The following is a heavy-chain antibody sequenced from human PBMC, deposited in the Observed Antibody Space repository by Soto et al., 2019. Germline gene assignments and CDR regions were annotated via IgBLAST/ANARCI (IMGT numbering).Heavy chain of an antibody. CDR1: GGTFSNYV. J-gene: IGHJ4*02. CDR2: IIPISGAA. CDR3: ARDMTRTVVPYFDF. V-gene: IGHV1-69*06. D-gene: IGHD1-7*01. Sequence: QVQLVQSGAEVKKPGSSVKASCKASGGTFSNYVVNWVRQAPGQGLEWMGRIIPISGAANYAQKFQGRVTITADKSTSTSYMELSSLRSEDTAVYYCARDMTRTVVPYFDFWGQGTLVTVSS.